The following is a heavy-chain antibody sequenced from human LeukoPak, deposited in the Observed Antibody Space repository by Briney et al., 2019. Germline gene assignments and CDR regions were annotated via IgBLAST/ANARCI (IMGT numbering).Heavy chain of an antibody. J-gene: IGHJ4*02. CDR1: GGSISSYY. D-gene: IGHD6-13*01. V-gene: IGHV4-59*08. CDR3: ARKGVYSSLDY. Sequence: SETLSLTCTVSGGSISSYYWSWIRQPPGKGLEWIGYIYYSGSTNYNPSLKSRVTISVDTSKNQFSQKLSSVTAADTAVYYCARKGVYSSLDYWGQGTLVTVSS. CDR2: IYYSGST.